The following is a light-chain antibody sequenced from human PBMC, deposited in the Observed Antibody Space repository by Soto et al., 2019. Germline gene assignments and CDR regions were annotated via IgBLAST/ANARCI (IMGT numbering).Light chain of an antibody. Sequence: EIVMTQSPATLSVSTGERATLSCRASQSVSNNLAWYQQKPGQAPRLLIYGASTRATGVPAGFSGSGSETEFTLTISTLQSEDFAVYYCQQYNDWPRTFGQGTKVEIK. J-gene: IGKJ1*01. CDR1: QSVSNN. V-gene: IGKV3-15*01. CDR3: QQYNDWPRT. CDR2: GAS.